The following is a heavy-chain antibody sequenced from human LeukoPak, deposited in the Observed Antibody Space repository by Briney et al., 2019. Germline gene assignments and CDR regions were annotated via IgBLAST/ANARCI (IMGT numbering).Heavy chain of an antibody. CDR2: MNEYSTTI. CDR3: ARGGVNPVDH. J-gene: IGHJ4*02. CDR1: GFPFNSFW. V-gene: IGHV3-74*01. Sequence: GGSLQLSCGGSGFPFNSFWMHWGRPAPGKGVGWVSDMNEYSTTIRYADSVKGRFTISRDNAKSILYLQMNNLRAEDTAMYFCARGGVNPVDHWGQGTLVTVSS. D-gene: IGHD1-14*01.